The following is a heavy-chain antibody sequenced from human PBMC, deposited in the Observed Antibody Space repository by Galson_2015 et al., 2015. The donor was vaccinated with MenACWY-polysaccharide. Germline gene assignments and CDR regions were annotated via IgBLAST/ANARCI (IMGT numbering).Heavy chain of an antibody. J-gene: IGHJ4*02. CDR1: GYSFTSYY. CDR2: VWPGDSDA. CDR3: ARRSYHFLYF. Sequence: QSGAEVKKPGESLKISCKGSGYSFTSYYLGWVRQMPGKGLEWMGIVWPGDSDARYSPSFQGQVTISVDKPISTAYLQWTSLKASDAAIYSCARRSYHFLYFWGQGTLVTVSS. D-gene: IGHD2-2*01. V-gene: IGHV5-51*01.